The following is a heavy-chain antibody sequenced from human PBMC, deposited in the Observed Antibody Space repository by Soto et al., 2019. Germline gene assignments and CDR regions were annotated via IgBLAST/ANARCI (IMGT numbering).Heavy chain of an antibody. J-gene: IGHJ4*02. CDR2: INAGNGNT. CDR1: GYTFTSYA. CDR3: ASGTCRAGSCYSFHFDY. Sequence: QVQLVQSGAEVKKPGASVKVSCEASGYTFTSYAMHWVRQAPGQRLEWMGWINAGNGNTIYSQKFQGRVTITRDTSYSPAYMELSSLRSEDTAVYYCASGTCRAGSCYSFHFDYWGQGTLVTVSS. V-gene: IGHV1-3*01. D-gene: IGHD2-15*01.